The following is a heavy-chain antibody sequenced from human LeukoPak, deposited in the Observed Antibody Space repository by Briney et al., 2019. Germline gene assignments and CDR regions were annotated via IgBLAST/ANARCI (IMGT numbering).Heavy chain of an antibody. V-gene: IGHV1-18*01. Sequence: ASVKVSCKASGYTFTSYGISWVRQAPGQGLEWMGWISAYNGNTNYAQKLLGRVTMTTDTSTSTAYMELRSLRSDDTAVYYCARDSLDYDSINFDYWGQGTLVTVSS. CDR1: GYTFTSYG. D-gene: IGHD3-22*01. J-gene: IGHJ4*02. CDR3: ARDSLDYDSINFDY. CDR2: ISAYNGNT.